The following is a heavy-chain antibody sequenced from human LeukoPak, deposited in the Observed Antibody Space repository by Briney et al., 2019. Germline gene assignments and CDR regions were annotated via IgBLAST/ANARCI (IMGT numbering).Heavy chain of an antibody. CDR3: ARTPYSYDYIWGSYRYPDY. CDR1: GYTFTGYY. J-gene: IGHJ4*02. Sequence: ASVKLSCKASGYTFTGYYMHWVRQAPGQGLGWVGWINPNSGGTNDAQKFQGRVTMTRDTSISTAYMELSRLRSDDTAVYYCARTPYSYDYIWGSYRYPDYWGQGTLVTVSS. D-gene: IGHD3-16*02. V-gene: IGHV1-2*02. CDR2: INPNSGGT.